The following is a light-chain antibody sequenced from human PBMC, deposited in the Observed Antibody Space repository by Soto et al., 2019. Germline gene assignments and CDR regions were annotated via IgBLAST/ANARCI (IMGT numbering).Light chain of an antibody. CDR1: SSDVGRYNL. CDR3: CSFSTGCTWI. J-gene: IGLJ2*01. Sequence: QSALTQPASVSGSPGHSITISCTGTSSDVGRYNLVSWYQHHPGKGPRLMIYEGSERPSGVSNRFSGSKSGNTASLTISGLQAEDEAHYYCCSFSTGCTWIFGGGTNLTVL. V-gene: IGLV2-23*01. CDR2: EGS.